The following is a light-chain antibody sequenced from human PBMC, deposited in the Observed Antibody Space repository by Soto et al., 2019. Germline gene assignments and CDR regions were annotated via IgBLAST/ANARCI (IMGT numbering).Light chain of an antibody. CDR2: GVS. CDR1: QTVSNYH. CDR3: QQYVGSPPRFS. J-gene: IGKJ3*01. V-gene: IGKV3-20*01. Sequence: EIVLTQSPGTLSLSPGDTATLSCRASQTVSNYHLAWYQQKPGHAPRLLIYGVSSRDTGIPDRFTGSGSGTDFTLTITRLEPEDFAVYYCQQYVGSPPRFSFGPGTKVDIK.